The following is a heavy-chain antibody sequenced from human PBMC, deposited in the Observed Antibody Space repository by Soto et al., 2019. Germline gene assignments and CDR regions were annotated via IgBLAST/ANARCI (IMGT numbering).Heavy chain of an antibody. CDR3: ARGRGYSSSSLDY. V-gene: IGHV4-34*01. Sequence: QVQLQQWGAGLLKPSETLSLTCAVYGGSFSGYYWSWIRQPPGKGLAWIGEINHSGSTNYNPSLKSRVTISVYASKNQFSLKLSSVTAADTAVYYCARGRGYSSSSLDYWGQGTLVTVSS. CDR2: INHSGST. D-gene: IGHD6-6*01. J-gene: IGHJ4*02. CDR1: GGSFSGYY.